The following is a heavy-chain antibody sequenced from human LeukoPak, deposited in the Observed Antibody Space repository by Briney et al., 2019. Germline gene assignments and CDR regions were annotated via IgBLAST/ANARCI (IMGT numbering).Heavy chain of an antibody. D-gene: IGHD3-10*01. CDR2: ISGGGDAT. CDR3: AKDGGPYASENYYRND. J-gene: IGHJ4*02. Sequence: PGGSLRLSCAASGFPFSSYAMSWVRQAPGKGLEWISTISGGGDATYYADSVKGRFTISRDNSKNTLFLQMNSPTAEDTAVYYCAKDGGPYASENYYRNDWGQGTRVTVSS. V-gene: IGHV3-23*01. CDR1: GFPFSSYA.